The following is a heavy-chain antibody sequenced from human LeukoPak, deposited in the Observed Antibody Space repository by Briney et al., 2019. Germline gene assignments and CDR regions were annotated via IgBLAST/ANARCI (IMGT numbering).Heavy chain of an antibody. D-gene: IGHD5-18*01. CDR3: AKDRLRGYTYGYPDY. J-gene: IGHJ4*02. CDR1: GFTFSAYA. V-gene: IGHV3-33*06. CDR2: IWYDGSTK. Sequence: GRSLRHSCATSGFTFSAYAMHWVRQAPGKGLEWVAVIWYDGSTKYYTDSVKGRFTISRDNSKNTQYLQMDSLRAEDTAVYYCAKDRLRGYTYGYPDYWGQGTLVTVSS.